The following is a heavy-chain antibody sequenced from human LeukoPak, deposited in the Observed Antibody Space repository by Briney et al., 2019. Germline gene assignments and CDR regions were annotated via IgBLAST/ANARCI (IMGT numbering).Heavy chain of an antibody. J-gene: IGHJ4*02. V-gene: IGHV4-34*01. D-gene: IGHD5-12*01. Sequence: SETLSLTCAVYGGSFSGYYWSWIRQPPGKGLEWIGEINHSGSTNYNPSLKSRVTISVDTSKNQFSLKLSSVTAADTAVYYCARGRWLRSEFDYWGQGTLVTVSS. CDR2: INHSGST. CDR1: GGSFSGYY. CDR3: ARGRWLRSEFDY.